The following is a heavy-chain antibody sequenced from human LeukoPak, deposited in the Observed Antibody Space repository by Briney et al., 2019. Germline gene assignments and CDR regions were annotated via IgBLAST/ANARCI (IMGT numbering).Heavy chain of an antibody. CDR2: MSGDATNT. CDR1: GFTFSSFA. CDR3: AKRTSGSSWYSSDS. V-gene: IGHV3-23*01. D-gene: IGHD6-13*01. J-gene: IGHJ4*02. Sequence: GGSLRLSCAASGFTFSSFAMNWVRQAPGKGLEWVSTMSGDATNTYYADSVKGRFTISRDNSKTTLFLQMNSLRAEDTAVYYCAKRTSGSSWYSSDSWGQGTLVTVSP.